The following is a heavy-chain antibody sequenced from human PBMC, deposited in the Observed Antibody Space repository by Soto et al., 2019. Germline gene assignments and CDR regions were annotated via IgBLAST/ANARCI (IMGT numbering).Heavy chain of an antibody. V-gene: IGHV4-31*03. D-gene: IGHD3-9*01. Sequence: SETLSLTCTVSGGSISSGGYSWSWIRQHPGKGLEWIGYIYYSGSTYYNPSLKSRVTISVDTSKNQFSLKLSSVTAADTAVYYCARVLTNAFDPWGQGTLVTVSS. CDR1: GGSISSGGYS. CDR2: IYYSGST. CDR3: ARVLTNAFDP. J-gene: IGHJ5*02.